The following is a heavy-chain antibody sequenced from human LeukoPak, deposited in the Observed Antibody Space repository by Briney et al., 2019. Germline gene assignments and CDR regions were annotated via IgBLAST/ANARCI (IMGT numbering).Heavy chain of an antibody. V-gene: IGHV3-43*02. Sequence: PGGSLRLSCAASGFTFDDYAMHWVRQAPGMGLEWVSLISGDGGSTYYADSVKGRFTISRDNSKSSLYLQMNSLRTEDTALYYCAKPTRHQGAFDIWGQGTMVTVSS. CDR3: AKPTRHQGAFDI. CDR1: GFTFDDYA. CDR2: ISGDGGST. J-gene: IGHJ3*02.